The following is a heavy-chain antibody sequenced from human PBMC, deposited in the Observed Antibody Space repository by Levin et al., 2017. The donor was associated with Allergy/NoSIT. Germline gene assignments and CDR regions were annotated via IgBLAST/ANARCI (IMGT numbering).Heavy chain of an antibody. CDR2: IRNNAHGGTT. Sequence: GGSLRLSCTGSGFTFGDYAMSWVRQAPGKGLEWVGFIRNNAHGGTTEYAASVKGRLTISRDDSKSIAYLQMNSLKTEDTAVYFCASGGPPGYDYDWGSYRDGYFDYWGQGTLVTVSS. J-gene: IGHJ4*02. CDR1: GFTFGDYA. CDR3: ASGGPPGYDYDWGSYRDGYFDY. D-gene: IGHD3-16*02. V-gene: IGHV3-49*04.